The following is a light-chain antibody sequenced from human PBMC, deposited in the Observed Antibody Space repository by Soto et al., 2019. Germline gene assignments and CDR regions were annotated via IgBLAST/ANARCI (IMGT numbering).Light chain of an antibody. CDR3: SSYAGSNNLL. CDR2: EVI. CDR1: SSDVGGYNY. Sequence: QSALTQPPSASGSPGHSVTISCTGTSSDVGGYNYVSWYQQHPGKAPQLMIYEVIRRPSGVPDRFSGSKSGNTASLTVSGLQAEDEADYYCSSYAGSNNLLFGGGTKLTVL. V-gene: IGLV2-8*01. J-gene: IGLJ2*01.